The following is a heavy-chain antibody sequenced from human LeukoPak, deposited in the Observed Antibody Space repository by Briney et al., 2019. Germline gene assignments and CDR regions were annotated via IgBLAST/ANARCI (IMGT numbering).Heavy chain of an antibody. J-gene: IGHJ4*02. Sequence: ASVKVSCKASGFTFTSSAVHWVRQAPGQGLEWMGRINPNSGGTNYAQKFQGRLTMTRDTSISTAYMELSRLRSDDTAVYYCARAVAAPFDYWGQGTLVTVSS. CDR3: ARAVAAPFDY. CDR2: INPNSGGT. D-gene: IGHD6-19*01. V-gene: IGHV1-2*06. CDR1: GFTFTSSA.